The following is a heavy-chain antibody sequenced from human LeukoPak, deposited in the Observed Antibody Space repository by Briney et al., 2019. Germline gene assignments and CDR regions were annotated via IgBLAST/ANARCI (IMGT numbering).Heavy chain of an antibody. CDR2: ISYDGSNK. CDR3: ARDLVATLGYCSGGSCYSGGPIDY. J-gene: IGHJ4*02. CDR1: GFTFSSYA. V-gene: IGHV3-30*04. Sequence: PGRSLRLSCAASGFTFSSYAMHWVRQAPGKGLEWVAVISYDGSNKYYADSVKGRFTISRDNSKNTLYLQMNSLRAEDTAVYYCARDLVATLGYCSGGSCYSGGPIDYWGQGILVTVSS. D-gene: IGHD2-15*01.